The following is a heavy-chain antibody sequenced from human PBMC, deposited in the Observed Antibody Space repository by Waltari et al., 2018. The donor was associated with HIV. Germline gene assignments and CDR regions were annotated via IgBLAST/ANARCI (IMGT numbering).Heavy chain of an antibody. V-gene: IGHV4-61*02. CDR2: IYTSGST. Sequence: QVQLQESGPGLVKPSQTLSLTCTVSGGSISSGSYYWSWIRQPAGKGLEWIGRIYTSGSTNYNPSLKSRVTISVDTSKNQFSLKLSSVTAADTAVYYCARGLPRSSDAFDIWGQGTMVTVSS. J-gene: IGHJ3*02. CDR3: ARGLPRSSDAFDI. CDR1: GGSISSGSYY. D-gene: IGHD3-10*01.